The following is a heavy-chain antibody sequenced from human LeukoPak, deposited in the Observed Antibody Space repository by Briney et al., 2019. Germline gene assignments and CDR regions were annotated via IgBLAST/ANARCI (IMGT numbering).Heavy chain of an antibody. J-gene: IGHJ3*02. CDR1: GYSISSGYY. CDR3: ARVRRWLQLVAAFDI. V-gene: IGHV4-38-2*02. D-gene: IGHD5-24*01. Sequence: PSETLSLTCTVSGYSISSGYYWGWIRQPPGKGLEWIGSIYHSGSTYYNPSLKSRVTISVDTSKNQFSLKLSSVTAADTAVYYCARVRRWLQLVAAFDIWGQGAMVTVSS. CDR2: IYHSGST.